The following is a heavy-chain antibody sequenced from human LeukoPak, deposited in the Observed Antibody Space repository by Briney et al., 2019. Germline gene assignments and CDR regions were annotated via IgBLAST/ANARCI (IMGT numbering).Heavy chain of an antibody. CDR2: ISSSSSTI. V-gene: IGHV3-48*04. D-gene: IGHD3-10*01. CDR1: GFTFSSYS. Sequence: PGGSLRLSCAASGFTFSSYSMNWVRQAPGKGLEWVSYISSSSSTIYYADSVRGRFTISRDNAQNSLYLQMNSLRAEDTAVYYCARTPNYYGSGSCYNYWGQGTLVTVSS. CDR3: ARTPNYYGSGSCYNY. J-gene: IGHJ4*02.